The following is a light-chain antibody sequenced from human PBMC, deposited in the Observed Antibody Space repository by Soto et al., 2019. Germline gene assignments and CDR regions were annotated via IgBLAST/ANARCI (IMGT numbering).Light chain of an antibody. J-gene: IGLJ1*01. Sequence: QSALTQPASVSGSPGQSITISCTGTSSDVGSYNLVSWYQQHPGKAPKLMIYEVSKRPSGVSNRFSGSKSGNTASLTISGLKAENEADYYCCSYARRSTNVFGTGTKVTAL. CDR2: EVS. CDR1: SSDVGSYNL. CDR3: CSYARRSTNV. V-gene: IGLV2-23*02.